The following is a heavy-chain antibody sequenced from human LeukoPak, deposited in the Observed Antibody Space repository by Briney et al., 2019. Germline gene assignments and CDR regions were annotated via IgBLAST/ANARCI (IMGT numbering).Heavy chain of an antibody. CDR2: ICTSGST. Sequence: SETLSLTCTVSGGSISSYCWNWIRQPPGKGLEWIGYICTSGSTNYNPSLMSRVTISVDTSKNQFSLKPISVPAADTAVYYCARHQHQLVTGYDYWGQGTLVTVSS. CDR1: GGSISSYC. D-gene: IGHD6-13*01. CDR3: ARHQHQLVTGYDY. V-gene: IGHV4-4*09. J-gene: IGHJ4*02.